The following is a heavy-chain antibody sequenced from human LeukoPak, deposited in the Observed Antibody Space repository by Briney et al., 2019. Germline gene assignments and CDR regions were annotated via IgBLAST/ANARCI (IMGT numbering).Heavy chain of an antibody. CDR1: GGSFSGYS. Sequence: PSETLSLTCAVYGGSFSGYSWNWIRQPPVKGLEWIGEINHSGGTNYNPSLKSRVTISVDTSKNQFSLKLSSVTAADTAVYYCARPLGRVYQRRRGDAFDIWGQGTMVTVSS. J-gene: IGHJ3*02. CDR3: ARPLGRVYQRRRGDAFDI. CDR2: INHSGGT. D-gene: IGHD6-25*01. V-gene: IGHV4-34*01.